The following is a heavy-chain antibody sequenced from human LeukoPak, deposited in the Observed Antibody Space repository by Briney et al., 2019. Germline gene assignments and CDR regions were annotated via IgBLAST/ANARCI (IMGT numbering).Heavy chain of an antibody. CDR1: GFTFSSYG. V-gene: IGHV3-30*18. D-gene: IGHD3-16*01. Sequence: GGSLRLSCAASGFTFSSYGMHWVRQAPGKGLEWVAVISYDGSNKYYADSVKGRFTISRDNSKNTLYLQMNSLRAEDTAVYYCAKSYEEGLGDYWGQGTLVTVSS. CDR3: AKSYEEGLGDY. CDR2: ISYDGSNK. J-gene: IGHJ4*02.